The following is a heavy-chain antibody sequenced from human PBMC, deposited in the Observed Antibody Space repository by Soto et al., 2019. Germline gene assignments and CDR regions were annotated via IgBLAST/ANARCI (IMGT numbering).Heavy chain of an antibody. CDR1: GFTFSSYA. CDR2: ISSNGGST. V-gene: IGHV3-64*04. CDR3: ARVYYDFWSGYLNNYYYYYGMDV. D-gene: IGHD3-3*01. Sequence: LRLSCSASGFTFSSYAMHWVRQAPGKGLEYVSAISSNGGSTYYADSVKGRFTISRDNSKNTLYLQMNSLRAEDTAVYYCARVYYDFWSGYLNNYYYYYGMDVWGQGTTVTVSS. J-gene: IGHJ6*02.